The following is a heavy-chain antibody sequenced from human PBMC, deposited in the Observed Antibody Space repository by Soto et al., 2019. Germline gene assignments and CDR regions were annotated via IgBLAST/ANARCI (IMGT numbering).Heavy chain of an antibody. CDR1: GGSINSSSYF. Sequence: WETLSLTCSVSGGSINSSSYFWGWVRQPPGKGLEWIGSIYYSGSTYYNPSLRSRVTISVDTSKNQFSLKLSSVTAADTAVFYCARHYSSGSRNWFDPWGQGTLVTVSS. D-gene: IGHD6-19*01. V-gene: IGHV4-39*01. CDR3: ARHYSSGSRNWFDP. CDR2: IYYSGST. J-gene: IGHJ5*02.